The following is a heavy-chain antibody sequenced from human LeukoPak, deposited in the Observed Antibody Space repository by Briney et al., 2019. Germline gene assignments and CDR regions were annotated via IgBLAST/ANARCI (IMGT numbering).Heavy chain of an antibody. Sequence: GGSLRLSCEASGFTFSNFWMTWVRQAPGKGLEWVANIKQDGSETYYVDSVKGRFTISRGNAKNSLYLQMNSLRAEDTAVYYCASRSSGSTFDYWGQGTLVTVSS. CDR1: GFTFSNFW. J-gene: IGHJ4*02. V-gene: IGHV3-7*01. CDR2: IKQDGSET. D-gene: IGHD6-19*01. CDR3: ASRSSGSTFDY.